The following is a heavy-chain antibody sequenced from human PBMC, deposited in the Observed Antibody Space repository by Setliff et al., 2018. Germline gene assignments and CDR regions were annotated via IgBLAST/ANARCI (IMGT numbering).Heavy chain of an antibody. CDR2: MYYSGST. D-gene: IGHD2-8*01. CDR1: GGSISSYY. Sequence: SETLSLTCTVSGGSISSYYWSWIRQPPGKGLEWIGYMYYSGSTNYNPSFKSRVTISVDTSKNQFSLKLSAVTAADTAVYFCAREDGPNYYYYYMDIWGKGTTVTVSS. J-gene: IGHJ6*03. CDR3: AREDGPNYYYYYMDI. V-gene: IGHV4-59*12.